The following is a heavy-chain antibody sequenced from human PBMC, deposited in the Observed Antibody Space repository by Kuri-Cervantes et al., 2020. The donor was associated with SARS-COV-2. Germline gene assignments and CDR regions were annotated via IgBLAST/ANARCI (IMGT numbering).Heavy chain of an antibody. D-gene: IGHD1-26*01. Sequence: GESLKISCAASGFTFSSYGMHWVRQAPGKGLEWVAVISYDGSNKYYADSVKGRFTISRDNSKNTLYLQMNSLRAEDTAVYYCAKEAQRVRVGATSLFYWGQGTLVTVSS. CDR1: GFTFSSYG. CDR2: ISYDGSNK. CDR3: AKEAQRVRVGATSLFY. V-gene: IGHV3-30*18. J-gene: IGHJ4*02.